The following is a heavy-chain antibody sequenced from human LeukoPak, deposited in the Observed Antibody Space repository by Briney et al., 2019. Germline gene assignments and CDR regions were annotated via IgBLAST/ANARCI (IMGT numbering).Heavy chain of an antibody. CDR1: GGSINSHY. CDR2: ISYIGST. CDR3: ARLIIGTSVYFAY. D-gene: IGHD4-23*01. J-gene: IGHJ4*02. Sequence: PSETLSLTCTVSGGSINSHYWSWIRQPPGKGLQWLGYISYIGSTNYDPSLKSRGTISVDTSKNQFSLKLSSVTAGDTAVYYCARLIIGTSVYFAYWGQGTLLTVSS. V-gene: IGHV4-59*08.